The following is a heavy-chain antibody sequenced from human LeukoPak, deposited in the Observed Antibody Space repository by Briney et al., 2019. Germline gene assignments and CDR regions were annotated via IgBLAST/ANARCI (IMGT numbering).Heavy chain of an antibody. CDR2: INPSGGST. CDR1: GYTFTSYY. J-gene: IGHJ5*02. Sequence: ASVKVSRKASGYTFTSYYMHWVRQAPGQGLEWMGIINPSGGSTSYAQKFQGRVTMTRDMSTSTVYMELSSLRSEDTAVYYCAREKRPYNWNYESFRWFDPWGQGTLVTVSS. D-gene: IGHD1-7*01. CDR3: AREKRPYNWNYESFRWFDP. V-gene: IGHV1-46*01.